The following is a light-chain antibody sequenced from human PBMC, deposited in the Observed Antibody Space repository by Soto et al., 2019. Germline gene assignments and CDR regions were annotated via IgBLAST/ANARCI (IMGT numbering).Light chain of an antibody. Sequence: VIWMTQSPSLVSASTGGRVTLTCRGSQAIGRYLAWDQQKPGKAPDLLIYAASTLQSGVPSRFSGSGSETEFTLTITYLQSEDFATYYCQQYDSLPLAFGGGTKVEMK. CDR3: QQYDSLPLA. V-gene: IGKV1D-8*01. CDR1: QAIGRY. CDR2: AAS. J-gene: IGKJ4*01.